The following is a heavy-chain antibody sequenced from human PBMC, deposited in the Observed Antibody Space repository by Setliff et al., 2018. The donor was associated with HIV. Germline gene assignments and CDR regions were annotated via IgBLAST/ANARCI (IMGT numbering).Heavy chain of an antibody. CDR2: IYWDDDK. V-gene: IGHV2-5*02. J-gene: IGHJ5*02. Sequence: SGPTLVNPTQTLTLTCTFSGFSLNTRGVGVGWFRQPPGKALEWLALIYWDDDKRYSPSLKTRLTISRDTSKNQVVLTMTNVDPVDTATYYCAQLLLPLGAYNYETWGQGMLVTVSS. D-gene: IGHD1-1*01. CDR3: AQLLLPLGAYNYET. CDR1: GFSLNTRGVG.